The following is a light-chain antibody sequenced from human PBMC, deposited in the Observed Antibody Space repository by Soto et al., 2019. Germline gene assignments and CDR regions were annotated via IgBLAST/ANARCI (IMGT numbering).Light chain of an antibody. J-gene: IGLJ1*01. CDR2: EVS. CDR1: SSDVGGYNF. CDR3: SSYTSNTTRV. Sequence: QSALTQPASVSGSPGQSSTISCTGTSSDVGGYNFVSWYQQHPGKAPKLMIFEVSYRPSGVSNRFSGSKSGNTASLTISGLRAEDEADYYCSSYTSNTTRVFGTGTKLTVL. V-gene: IGLV2-14*01.